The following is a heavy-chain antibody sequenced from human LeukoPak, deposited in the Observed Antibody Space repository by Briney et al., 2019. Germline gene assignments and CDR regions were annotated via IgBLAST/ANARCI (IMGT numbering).Heavy chain of an antibody. V-gene: IGHV3-30-3*01. J-gene: IGHJ6*02. Sequence: GGSLRLSCAASGFTFSSYAMHWVRQAPAKGLEWVAVISYDGSNQYYADSVKGRFTISRDNSKNTLYLQMNSLRAEDTAVYYCARTHSSGYYNYYYYYGMDVWGQGTTVTVSS. D-gene: IGHD3-22*01. CDR3: ARTHSSGYYNYYYYYGMDV. CDR2: ISYDGSNQ. CDR1: GFTFSSYA.